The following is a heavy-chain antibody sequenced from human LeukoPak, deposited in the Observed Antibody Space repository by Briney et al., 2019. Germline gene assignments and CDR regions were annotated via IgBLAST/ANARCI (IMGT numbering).Heavy chain of an antibody. CDR3: ASLPVGY. Sequence: QPGGSLRLSCAASEFTLSGSWMHWVRQAPGKGLVWVSRINSDGSSTSYADSVKGRFTISRDNAKNTLYLQMNSLRVEDTAVYYCASLPVGYWGQGTLVTVSS. CDR1: EFTLSGSW. CDR2: INSDGSST. V-gene: IGHV3-74*01. J-gene: IGHJ4*02.